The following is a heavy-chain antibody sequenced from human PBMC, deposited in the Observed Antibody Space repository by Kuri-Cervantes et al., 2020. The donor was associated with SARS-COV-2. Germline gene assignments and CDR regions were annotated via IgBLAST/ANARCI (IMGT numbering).Heavy chain of an antibody. V-gene: IGHV3-23*01. CDR3: ARDQVVVQYYFDY. Sequence: GESLKISCAASGFTFSSYAMSWVRQAPGKGLEWVSAISGSGGSTYYADSVKGRFTISRDNSKNTLYLQMNSLRAEDTAVYYCARDQVVVQYYFDYWGQGTLVTVSS. CDR2: ISGSGGST. CDR1: GFTFSSYA. D-gene: IGHD3-22*01. J-gene: IGHJ4*02.